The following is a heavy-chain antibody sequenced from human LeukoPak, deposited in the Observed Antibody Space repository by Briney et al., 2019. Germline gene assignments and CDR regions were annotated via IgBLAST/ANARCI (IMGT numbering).Heavy chain of an antibody. V-gene: IGHV3-30-3*01. CDR1: GFIFSTYA. CDR3: VKDLGRYRNNCFDY. CDR2: ISYDGSSK. Sequence: PGGSLRLSCAASGFIFSTYAMHWVRQAPGKGLEWVAVISYDGSSKYYTDSVKGRFTVSRDSSKNTLYLQMNSLRAEDTAVYYCVKDLGRYRNNCFDYWGQGTLVTVPS. J-gene: IGHJ4*02. D-gene: IGHD1-26*01.